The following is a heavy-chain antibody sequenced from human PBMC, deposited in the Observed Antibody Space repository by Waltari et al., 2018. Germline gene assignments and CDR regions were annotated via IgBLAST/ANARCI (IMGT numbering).Heavy chain of an antibody. J-gene: IGHJ4*02. CDR3: AREGSSGYYGGAGRFDY. D-gene: IGHD3-22*01. CDR1: GGSISSYY. Sequence: QVQLQQWGAGLLKPSETLSLTCTVSGGSISSYYWSWIRQPAGKGLEWIGRIYTSGSTNYNPSLKSRVTMSVDTSKNQFSLKLSSVTAADTAVYYCAREGSSGYYGGAGRFDYWGQGTLVTVSS. V-gene: IGHV4-59*10. CDR2: IYTSGST.